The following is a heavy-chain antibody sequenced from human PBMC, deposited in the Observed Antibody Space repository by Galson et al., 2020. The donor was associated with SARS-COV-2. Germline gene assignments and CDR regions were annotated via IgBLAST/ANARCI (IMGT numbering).Heavy chain of an antibody. Sequence: ASVKVSCKTSGYTFGSHSISWVRQAPGRGLEWMGWVTAYNNITQYVEKFRDRVTMTTNPATGTAYMDLRSLKSDDTAVYYCVRDRLRFLDFLDHWGQGTLVTVSP. CDR2: VTAYNNIT. CDR1: GYTFGSHS. CDR3: VRDRLRFLDFLDH. D-gene: IGHD3-3*01. V-gene: IGHV1-18*01. J-gene: IGHJ4*02.